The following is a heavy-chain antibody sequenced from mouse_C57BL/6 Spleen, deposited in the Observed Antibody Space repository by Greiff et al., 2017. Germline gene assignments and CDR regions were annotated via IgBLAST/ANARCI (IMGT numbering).Heavy chain of an antibody. CDR3: ARLYYGGRHFDY. J-gene: IGHJ2*01. CDR2: IYPRSGNT. V-gene: IGHV1-81*01. D-gene: IGHD1-1*01. Sequence: QVQLQQSGAELARPGASVTLSCKASGYTFTSYGISWVKQRTGQGLEWIGEIYPRSGNTYYNAKFKGKATMTADKSSSTAYMELRSLTSEDSAVYFCARLYYGGRHFDYWGQGTTLTVSS. CDR1: GYTFTSYG.